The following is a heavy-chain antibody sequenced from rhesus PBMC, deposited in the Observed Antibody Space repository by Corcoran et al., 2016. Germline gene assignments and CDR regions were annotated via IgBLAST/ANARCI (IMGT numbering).Heavy chain of an antibody. CDR1: GSSISSGYV. V-gene: IGHV4-127*01. Sequence: QVQLQESGPGLVKPSETLSLTCGVSGSSISSGYVWRWIRQPQGKGREWFGYIGGRRGRTSYIPTLRSRVTISKDTSKNQFSLNLRSVTAADTALYYCARGYWSGGVCYAFDYWGQGVLVTVSS. CDR3: ARGYWSGGVCYAFDY. D-gene: IGHD2-8*01. J-gene: IGHJ4*01. CDR2: IGGRRGRT.